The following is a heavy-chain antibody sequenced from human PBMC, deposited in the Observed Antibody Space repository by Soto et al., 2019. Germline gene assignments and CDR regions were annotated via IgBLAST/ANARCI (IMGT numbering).Heavy chain of an antibody. D-gene: IGHD6-19*01. V-gene: IGHV4-4*02. CDR3: AYSTGWYRHDV. J-gene: IGHJ3*01. CDR1: GDSISNSRW. CDR2: IFHSGDT. Sequence: QVQLQESGPGLVKPSGTLSLTFAVSGDSISNSRWWTWVRQPPGKGLEWIGDIFHSGDTNYNPSLKSRVFISVDKSQNQFSLKVTSVTAADTAVYYCAYSTGWYRHDVWGQGTVVIVSS.